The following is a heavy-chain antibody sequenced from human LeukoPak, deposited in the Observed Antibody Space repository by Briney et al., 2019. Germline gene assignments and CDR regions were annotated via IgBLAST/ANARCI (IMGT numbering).Heavy chain of an antibody. V-gene: IGHV1-69*05. D-gene: IGHD5-18*01. CDR2: IIPIFGTA. CDR1: GGTFSSYA. J-gene: IGHJ4*02. Sequence: AVKVSCKASGGTFSSYAISWVRQAPGQGGEWMGRIIPIFGTANYAQKFQGRVTITTDESTSTAYMELSSLRSEDTAVYYCAREVYSYGYARFDYWGQGTLVTVSS. CDR3: AREVYSYGYARFDY.